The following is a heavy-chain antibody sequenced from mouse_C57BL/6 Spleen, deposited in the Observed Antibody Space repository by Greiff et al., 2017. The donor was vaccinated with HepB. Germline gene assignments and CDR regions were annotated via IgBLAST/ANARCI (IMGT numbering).Heavy chain of an antibody. D-gene: IGHD1-1*01. CDR3: ARYGSSWDYAMDY. J-gene: IGHJ4*01. CDR2: INPNNGGT. CDR1: GYTFTDYN. Sequence: EVQLQQSGPELVKPGASVKMSCKASGYTFTDYNMHWVKQSHGKSLEWIGYINPNNGGTSYNQKFKGKATLTVNKSSSTAYMELRSLTSEDSAVYNCARYGSSWDYAMDYWGQGTSVTVSS. V-gene: IGHV1-22*01.